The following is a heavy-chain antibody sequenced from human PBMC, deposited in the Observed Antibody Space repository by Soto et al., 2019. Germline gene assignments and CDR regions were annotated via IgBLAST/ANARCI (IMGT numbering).Heavy chain of an antibody. CDR1: GFTFSNAW. CDR2: IKSKTDGGTT. CDR3: STKRSYYFDSSGFDY. D-gene: IGHD3-22*01. J-gene: IGHJ4*02. Sequence: PGGALRLSCAASGFTFSNAWMNWVRQAPGKGLEWVGRIKSKTDGGTTDYAAPVKGRFSISRDDSKNTLFLQMNSLKTEDTAVYYCSTKRSYYFDSSGFDYWGQGTLVTVSS. V-gene: IGHV3-15*07.